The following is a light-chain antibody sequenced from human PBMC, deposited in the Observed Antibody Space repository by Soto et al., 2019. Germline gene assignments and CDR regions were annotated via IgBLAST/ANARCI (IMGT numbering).Light chain of an antibody. CDR2: YAS. Sequence: DIQMTQSPSTLSASVEDRVTITCRASHSISSWLAWYQQKPGKAPKLLIYYASSLESGVPSRFSGSGSGTEFTLTISSLQPDDFATYYCQQYNSYWTFGQGTKVDIK. CDR1: HSISSW. V-gene: IGKV1-5*01. J-gene: IGKJ1*01. CDR3: QQYNSYWT.